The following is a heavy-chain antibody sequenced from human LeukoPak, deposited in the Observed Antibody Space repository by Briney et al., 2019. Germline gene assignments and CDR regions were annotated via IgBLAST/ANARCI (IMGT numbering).Heavy chain of an antibody. CDR3: ARAAVGTANFDY. D-gene: IGHD6-13*01. CDR2: FYTSGST. V-gene: IGHV4-4*07. J-gene: IGHJ4*02. Sequence: SETLSLTCTVPGDSISNYYWSWIRQPAGKGLEWIGRFYTSGSTNYNPSLKSRVTMSVDTSKNQFSLKLSSVTAADTAMYYCARAAVGTANFDYWGQGALVTVSS. CDR1: GDSISNYY.